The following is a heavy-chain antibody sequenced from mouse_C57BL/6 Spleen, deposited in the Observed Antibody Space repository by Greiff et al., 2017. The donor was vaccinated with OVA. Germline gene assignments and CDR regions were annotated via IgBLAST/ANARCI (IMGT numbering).Heavy chain of an antibody. CDR1: GYTFTSYW. Sequence: VQLQQPGAELVKPGASVKLFCKASGYTFTSYWMHWVKQRPGQGLEWIGMIHPNSGSTNYNEKFKSKATLTVDKSSSTAYMQLSSLTSEDSAVYYCARPIYYGTYYAMDYWGQGTSVTVSS. V-gene: IGHV1-64*01. D-gene: IGHD2-1*01. J-gene: IGHJ4*01. CDR2: IHPNSGST. CDR3: ARPIYYGTYYAMDY.